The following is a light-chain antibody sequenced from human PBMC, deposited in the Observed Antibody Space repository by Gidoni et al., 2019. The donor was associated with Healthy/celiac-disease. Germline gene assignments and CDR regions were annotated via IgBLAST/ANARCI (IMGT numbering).Light chain of an antibody. J-gene: IGKJ2*01. CDR1: QSVSSN. CDR3: QQYNNWPPMYT. V-gene: IGKV3-15*01. CDR2: GAS. Sequence: EIVMKQSPATLSVSPGERATLSCRASQSVSSNLAWYQQKPGQAPRLIISGASTRATGIPARFSGSGSGTEFTLTISSLQSEDFAVYYCQQYNNWPPMYTFGQGTKLEIK.